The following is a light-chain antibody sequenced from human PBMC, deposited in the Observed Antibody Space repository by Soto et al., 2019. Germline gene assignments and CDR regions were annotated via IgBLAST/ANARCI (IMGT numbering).Light chain of an antibody. CDR3: SSYTNTGTLVV. V-gene: IGLV2-14*01. J-gene: IGLJ3*02. CDR2: EVA. CDR1: GSDIGTYNF. Sequence: QSVLTQPASVSGSPGQSITISCSGSGSDIGTYNFVSWYQHHPGRAPKLIISEVANRPSGVSDRFSGSKSGSLASLTISGLQDDAEPVYYCSSYTNTGTLVVFGVGTKLTVL.